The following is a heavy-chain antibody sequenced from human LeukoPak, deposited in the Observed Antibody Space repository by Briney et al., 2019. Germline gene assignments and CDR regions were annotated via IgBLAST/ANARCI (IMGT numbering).Heavy chain of an antibody. J-gene: IGHJ4*02. CDR1: GFTFSRSV. CDR3: ARKGNSGCLDY. V-gene: IGHV3-30-3*01. D-gene: IGHD2/OR15-2a*01. CDR2: ISYGGSNE. Sequence: GRSLRLSCAASGFTFSRSVLHWVRQGPGKGLEWVAAISYGGSNEYYADSVKGRFTISRDNSKNTLYLQMNSLRAEDTAVYYCARKGNSGCLDYWGQGTLVTVSS.